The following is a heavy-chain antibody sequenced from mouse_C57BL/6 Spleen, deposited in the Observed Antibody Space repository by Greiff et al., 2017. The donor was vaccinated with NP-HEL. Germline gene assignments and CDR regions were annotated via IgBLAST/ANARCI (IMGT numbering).Heavy chain of an antibody. CDR2: ISYSGST. CDR1: GYSITSDY. J-gene: IGHJ1*03. V-gene: IGHV3-8*01. CDR3: ARLGILRSSSYWYFDV. D-gene: IGHD1-1*01. Sequence: EVQLVESGPGLAKPSQTLSLTCSVTGYSITSDYWNWIRKFPGNKLEYMGYISYSGSTYYNPSLKSRISITRDTSKNQYYLQLNSVTTEDTATYYCARLGILRSSSYWYFDVWGTGTTVTVSS.